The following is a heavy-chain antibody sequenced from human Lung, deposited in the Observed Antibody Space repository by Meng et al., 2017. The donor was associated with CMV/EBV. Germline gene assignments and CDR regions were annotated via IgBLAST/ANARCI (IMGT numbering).Heavy chain of an antibody. J-gene: IGHJ6*02. CDR2: VIPMVGRT. CDR1: YV. V-gene: IGHV1-69*06. Sequence: YVISWVRQAPGHGLEWMGGVIPMVGRTNYGQKFQGRVTITADKSATTAHMELHSLKSEDTAVYYCARSRVLSTSTSRPPTYGMDVWGQGTTVTVSS. D-gene: IGHD2/OR15-2a*01. CDR3: ARSRVLSTSTSRPPTYGMDV.